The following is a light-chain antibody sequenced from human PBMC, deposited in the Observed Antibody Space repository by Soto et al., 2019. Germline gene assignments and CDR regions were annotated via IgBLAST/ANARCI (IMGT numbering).Light chain of an antibody. CDR3: QHYNNWPPWT. Sequence: EILMTQSPATLSGSPGERSTVSCSASRSVSSNLAWYQQKPGQAPLLLIYGASIRATGIPARFSGSGSGTEFTLTISTLQSEDFAIYYCQHYNNWPPWTFGQGTKVDIK. CDR2: GAS. V-gene: IGKV3-15*01. J-gene: IGKJ1*01. CDR1: RSVSSN.